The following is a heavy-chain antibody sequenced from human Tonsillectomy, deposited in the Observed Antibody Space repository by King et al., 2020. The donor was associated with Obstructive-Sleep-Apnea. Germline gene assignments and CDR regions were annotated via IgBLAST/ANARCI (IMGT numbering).Heavy chain of an antibody. D-gene: IGHD6-25*01. Sequence: QLVQSGGGLVQPGRSLRLSCAAAGFTFDDYAMHWVLQAPGKGLEWVSGISWNSGSIGFADSVKGRFTISGDNAKNALYLPMNSLRAEDTALYYCAKGGTGYSTGHDYWGQGTLVTVSS. V-gene: IGHV3-9*01. CDR1: GFTFDDYA. CDR3: AKGGTGYSTGHDY. J-gene: IGHJ4*02. CDR2: ISWNSGSI.